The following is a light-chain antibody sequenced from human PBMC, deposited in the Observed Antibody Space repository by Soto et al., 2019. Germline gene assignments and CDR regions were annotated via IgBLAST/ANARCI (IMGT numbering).Light chain of an antibody. Sequence: EIVLTQSPATLSLSPGERATLSCRASQSVSSCLAWCQQKPGQAPRLLIYDASNRATGIPARFSGSGSGTDFTLTISSLEPGDFAVYYCQHHSSSHRTFGGGTKVEIK. CDR3: QHHSSSHRT. J-gene: IGKJ4*02. V-gene: IGKV3-11*01. CDR2: DAS. CDR1: QSVSSC.